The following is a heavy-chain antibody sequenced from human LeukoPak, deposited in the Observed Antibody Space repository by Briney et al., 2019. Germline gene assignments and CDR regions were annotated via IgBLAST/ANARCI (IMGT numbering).Heavy chain of an antibody. CDR1: GSMFHDYV. D-gene: IGHD3-22*01. CDR2: ISWNSDHI. Sequence: HPGRSLRLSCVGSGSMFHDYVMHWVRQVPGKGLEWVSGISWNSDHIGYADSVKGRFTISRDNDRNTLHLQMNSLRVEDTALYFCTRSPSFTLGGGYLDSWGQGSLVIVSS. V-gene: IGHV3-9*01. J-gene: IGHJ5*01. CDR3: TRSPSFTLGGGYLDS.